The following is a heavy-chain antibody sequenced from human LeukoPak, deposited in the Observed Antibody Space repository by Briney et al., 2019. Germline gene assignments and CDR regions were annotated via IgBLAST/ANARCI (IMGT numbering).Heavy chain of an antibody. V-gene: IGHV3-33*01. CDR3: ARLGNYYDSSGYFDY. CDR2: IWYDGSNK. CDR1: GFTFSSYG. J-gene: IGHJ4*02. Sequence: GGSLRLSCAASGFTFSSYGMHWVRQAPGKGLEWVAVIWYDGSNKYYADSVKGRFTISRDNSKNTLYLQMNSLRAEDTAVYYCARLGNYYDSSGYFDYWGQGTLVTVSS. D-gene: IGHD3-22*01.